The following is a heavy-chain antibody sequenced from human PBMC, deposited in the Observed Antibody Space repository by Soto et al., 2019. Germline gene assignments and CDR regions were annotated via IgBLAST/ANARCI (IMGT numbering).Heavy chain of an antibody. CDR2: IYSGGST. J-gene: IGHJ4*02. V-gene: IGHV3-66*01. D-gene: IGHD6-13*01. CDR3: ERDIATSSFDY. Sequence: GGSLRLSCASSGFTVSVNYMSWVRQAPGKGLEWVSVIYSGGSTYYADSVKGRFTISRDNSKNTLYLQMNSLRAVDTAVYYCERDIATSSFDYWGQGTLVTVSS. CDR1: GFTVSVNY.